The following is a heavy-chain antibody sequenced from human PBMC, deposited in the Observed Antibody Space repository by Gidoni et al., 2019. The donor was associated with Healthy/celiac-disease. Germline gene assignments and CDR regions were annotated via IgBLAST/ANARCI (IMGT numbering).Heavy chain of an antibody. CDR2: ISGSGGST. Sequence: EVQLLESGGGVVQPGGSLRLSGAASGFTFSSYAMSWVRQAPGRGLEWVSAISGSGGSTYYADSVKGRFTISRDNSKNTLYLQMNSLRAEDTAVYYCAKDPGGVVVTSWFDPWGQGTLVTVSS. J-gene: IGHJ5*02. CDR1: GFTFSSYA. V-gene: IGHV3-23*01. CDR3: AKDPGGVVVTSWFDP. D-gene: IGHD2-21*02.